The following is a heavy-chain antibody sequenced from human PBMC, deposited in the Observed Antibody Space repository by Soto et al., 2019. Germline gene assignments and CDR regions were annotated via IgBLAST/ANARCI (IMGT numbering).Heavy chain of an antibody. CDR1: RFTFSSYD. J-gene: IGHJ6*02. Sequence: PGGSLRLSCAASRFTFSSYDMHWVRQATGKGLEWVSAIGTAGDTYYPGSVKGRFTISRENAKNSLYLQMNSLRAEDTAVYYCARAYKQYSSSWYYYGMDVWGQGTTVTVSS. CDR3: ARAYKQYSSSWYYYGMDV. D-gene: IGHD6-13*01. V-gene: IGHV3-13*01. CDR2: IGTAGDT.